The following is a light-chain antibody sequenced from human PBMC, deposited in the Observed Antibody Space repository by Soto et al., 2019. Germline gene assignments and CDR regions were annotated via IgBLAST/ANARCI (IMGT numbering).Light chain of an antibody. J-gene: IGLJ2*01. Sequence: QSALTQPPSVSGSPGQSVTISCSGSSSDIGGYSFVSWYQQHPGNTPKLIIYDVRNRPSGVPDRFSGSKSGNTASLTISGLQAEDEADYYCCSYAGTYSVIFGGRTKLTVL. V-gene: IGLV2-11*01. CDR1: SSDIGGYSF. CDR3: CSYAGTYSVI. CDR2: DVR.